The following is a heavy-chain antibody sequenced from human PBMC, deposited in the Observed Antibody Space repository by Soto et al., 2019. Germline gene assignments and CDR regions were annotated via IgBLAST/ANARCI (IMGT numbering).Heavy chain of an antibody. J-gene: IGHJ4*02. D-gene: IGHD5-12*01. V-gene: IGHV3-48*02. Sequence: HPGGSLRLSCAASGFTLNSYAMNWVRQAPGKGLGWVSYINSRSDTIHYADSVKGRFTISRDNAKNSLYLQMNSLRDEDTAVYYCARIRDGYNYHWDSWGQGTLVTVSS. CDR1: GFTLNSYA. CDR3: ARIRDGYNYHWDS. CDR2: INSRSDTI.